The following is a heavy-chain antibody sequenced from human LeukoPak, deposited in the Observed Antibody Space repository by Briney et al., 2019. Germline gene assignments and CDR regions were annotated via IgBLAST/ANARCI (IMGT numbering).Heavy chain of an antibody. CDR1: GFTFSSYW. Sequence: GGSLRLSCTASGFTFSSYWMSWVRQAPGKGLVWASRVRPDGSVTRYADSVQGRFTVSRDNAKNTLYLQMNNLRAEDTAVYYCARTDWLDVWGQGTLITV. V-gene: IGHV3-74*01. CDR3: ARTDWLDV. CDR2: VRPDGSVT. J-gene: IGHJ5*02.